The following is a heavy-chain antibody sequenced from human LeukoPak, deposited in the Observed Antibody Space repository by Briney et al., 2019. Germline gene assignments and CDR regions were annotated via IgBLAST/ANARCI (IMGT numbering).Heavy chain of an antibody. J-gene: IGHJ4*02. D-gene: IGHD6-19*01. Sequence: SETLSLTCTVSGGSISSYYWSWIRQSPGKGLEWIGYIYYSGSTDCNPSLKSRVTISVDTSKNQFSLKLSSVTAADTAVYYCARDNFSGWYDYWGQGTLVTVSS. CDR2: IYYSGST. CDR3: ARDNFSGWYDY. V-gene: IGHV4-59*01. CDR1: GGSISSYY.